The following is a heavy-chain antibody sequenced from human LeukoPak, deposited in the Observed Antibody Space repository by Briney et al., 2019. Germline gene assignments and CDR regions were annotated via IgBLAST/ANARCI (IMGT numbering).Heavy chain of an antibody. V-gene: IGHV1-46*01. Sequence: GASVKVSCKASGYTFTSYYMHWVRQAPGQGLEWMGIINPSGGSTSYARKFQGRVTMTRDTSTSTVYMELSSLRPEDTAVYYCVSFDGRGDYWGQGTLVTVSS. CDR2: INPSGGST. CDR1: GYTFTSYY. CDR3: VSFDGRGDY. J-gene: IGHJ4*02. D-gene: IGHD3-9*01.